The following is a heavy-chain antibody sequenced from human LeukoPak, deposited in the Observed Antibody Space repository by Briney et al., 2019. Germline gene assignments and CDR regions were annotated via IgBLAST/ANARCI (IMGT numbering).Heavy chain of an antibody. CDR1: GGSISSYY. J-gene: IGHJ4*02. D-gene: IGHD3-10*01. CDR2: IYCSGST. V-gene: IGHV4-59*01. Sequence: SETLSLTCTVSGGSISSYYWSWIRQPPGKGLEWIGYIYCSGSTNYNPSLKSRVTISVDTSKNQFSLKLNSVTAADTAVYYCARGYYGSGSYYRDWGQGTLVTVSS. CDR3: ARGYYGSGSYYRD.